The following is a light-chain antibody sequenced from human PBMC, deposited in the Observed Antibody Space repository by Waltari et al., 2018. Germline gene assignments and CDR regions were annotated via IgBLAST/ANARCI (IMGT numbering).Light chain of an antibody. CDR1: HSEVCHYNY. J-gene: IGLJ3*02. CDR2: DVS. V-gene: IGLV2-14*01. Sequence: QSALTQPASVSGSPGHWITISCTGSHSEVCHYNYVSWYQQHPGKAPKLMIYDVSKRPAGVSDRFSGSKSGNTASLTISGLQAEDEADYYCSSYTSSSTLVFGGGTKVTVL. CDR3: SSYTSSSTLV.